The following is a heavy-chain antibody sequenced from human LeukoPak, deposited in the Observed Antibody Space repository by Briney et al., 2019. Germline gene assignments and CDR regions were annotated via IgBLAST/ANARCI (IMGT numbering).Heavy chain of an antibody. CDR3: VRGGLEPFDY. CDR1: GFVFSKYW. J-gene: IGHJ4*02. Sequence: GGSLRLSCAASGFVFSKYWMHWVRQAPGNGLVWVSRINPEETTINYADSVKGRFTISRDNARNTLDLQMDSLRVEDVGIYYCVRGGLEPFDYWGQGTLVSVSS. CDR2: INPEETTI. D-gene: IGHD1-1*01. V-gene: IGHV3-74*01.